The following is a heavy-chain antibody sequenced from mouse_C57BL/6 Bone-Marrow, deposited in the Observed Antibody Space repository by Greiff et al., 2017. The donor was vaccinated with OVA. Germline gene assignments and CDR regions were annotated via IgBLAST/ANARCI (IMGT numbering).Heavy chain of an antibody. Sequence: SGAELVKPGASVKVACQASGFTFHTYPVEWGKPDPGKSLEWVGYVHPYNDDTKYNENVKGKATLTVEKSSSTVYLELSLLTSDYSAVYYCARPGCYAGYWFAYWGQGTLVTVSA. V-gene: IGHV1-47*01. CDR3: ARPGCYAGYWFAY. J-gene: IGHJ3*01. CDR1: GFTFHTYP. D-gene: IGHD2-12*01. CDR2: VHPYNDDT.